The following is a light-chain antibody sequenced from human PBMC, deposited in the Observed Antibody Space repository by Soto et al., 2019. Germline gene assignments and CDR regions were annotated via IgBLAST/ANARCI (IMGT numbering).Light chain of an antibody. J-gene: IGLJ2*01. Sequence: QSALTQPASVSESPGQSVTISCTGTSSDVGGYDYVSWYQQHPGKAPQLLIYDVSIRPSGVSDRFSGSKSGNTASLTISGLQAEDEADYYCNSYTSSSTVAFGGWTKLTVL. V-gene: IGLV2-14*01. CDR2: DVS. CDR1: SSDVGGYDY. CDR3: NSYTSSSTVA.